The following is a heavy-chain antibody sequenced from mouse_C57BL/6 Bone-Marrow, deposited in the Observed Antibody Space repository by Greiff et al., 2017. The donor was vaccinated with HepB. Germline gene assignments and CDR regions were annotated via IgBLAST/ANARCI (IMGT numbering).Heavy chain of an antibody. D-gene: IGHD1-1*01. CDR3: ARGEFITTVVDYFDY. CDR1: GYSITSGYY. J-gene: IGHJ2*01. Sequence: ESGPGLVKPSQSLSLTCSVTGYSITSGYYWNWIRQFPGNKLEWMGYISYDGSNNYNPSLKNRISITRDTSKNQFFLKLNSVTTEDTATYYCARGEFITTVVDYFDYWGQGTTLTVSS. V-gene: IGHV3-6*01. CDR2: ISYDGSN.